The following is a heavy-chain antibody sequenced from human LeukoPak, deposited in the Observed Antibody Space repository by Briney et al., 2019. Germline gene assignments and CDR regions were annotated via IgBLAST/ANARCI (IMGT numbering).Heavy chain of an antibody. CDR3: ARDADYDYVKNYYFYYMDV. D-gene: IGHD3-16*01. V-gene: IGHV1-2*02. J-gene: IGHJ6*03. CDR1: GYTFTGYY. CDR2: INPNSGGT. Sequence: ASVKVSCKTSGYTFTGYYIHWVRQAPGQGLEWMGWINPNSGGTNYTQKFQGRVTMTRDTSIRTAYMELSRLTSDDTAVYYCARDADYDYVKNYYFYYMDVWGTGTTVTVSS.